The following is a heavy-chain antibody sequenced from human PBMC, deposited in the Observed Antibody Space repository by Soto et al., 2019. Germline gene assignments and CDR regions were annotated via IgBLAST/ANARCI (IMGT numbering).Heavy chain of an antibody. D-gene: IGHD3-3*01. Sequence: ASVKVSCKASGYTFTSYYMYWVRQAPGQGLEWTGWINPNSGGTNYAQKFQGWVTMTRDTSISTAYMELSRLRSDDTAVYYCARSGLRFLEWLSWGQGTLVTVS. CDR1: GYTFTSYY. CDR3: ARSGLRFLEWLS. J-gene: IGHJ5*02. V-gene: IGHV1-2*04. CDR2: INPNSGGT.